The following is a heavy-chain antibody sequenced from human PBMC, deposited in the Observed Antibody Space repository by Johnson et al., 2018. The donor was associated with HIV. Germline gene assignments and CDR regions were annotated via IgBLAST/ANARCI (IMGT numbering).Heavy chain of an antibody. CDR1: KFTFSTYD. CDR2: ISWDGGSS. D-gene: IGHD3-10*01. CDR3: AKDSDTYYYGSGDAFDV. J-gene: IGHJ3*01. V-gene: IGHV3-43D*03. Sequence: VQLVESGGGVVQPGRSLRLSCVASKFTFSTYDMHWVRQAPGKGLEWVSLISWDGGSSYYADSVQGRFTISRDNSKKSLYLQMNSLRAEDTALYYCAKDSDTYYYGSGDAFDVWGQGTMVTVSS.